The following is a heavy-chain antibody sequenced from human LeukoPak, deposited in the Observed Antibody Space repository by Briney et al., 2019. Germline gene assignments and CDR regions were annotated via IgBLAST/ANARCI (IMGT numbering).Heavy chain of an antibody. CDR2: IKQDGNEK. CDR1: GFTFSNFW. V-gene: IGHV3-7*03. Sequence: GGSLRLSCAASGFTFSNFWLDWVRQAPGKGLEWVANIKQDGNEKYYADSVKGRFTISRGNSKNTLYLQMNSLRAEDTAVYYCAKNTQYSGYYDCWGQGTLVAVSS. CDR3: AKNTQYSGYYDC. D-gene: IGHD6-6*01. J-gene: IGHJ4*02.